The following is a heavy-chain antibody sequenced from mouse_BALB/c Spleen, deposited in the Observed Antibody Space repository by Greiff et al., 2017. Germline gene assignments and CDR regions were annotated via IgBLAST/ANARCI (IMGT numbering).Heavy chain of an antibody. J-gene: IGHJ4*01. CDR1: GYSFTSYW. CDR3: TRAENIYYGNPYYAMDY. Sequence: VQLQQSGTVLARPGASVKMSCKASGYSFTSYWMHWVKQRPGQGLEWIGAIYPGNSDTSYNQKFKGKAKLTAVTSASTAYMELSSLTNEDSAVYYCTRAENIYYGNPYYAMDYWGQGTSVTVSS. V-gene: IGHV1-5*01. D-gene: IGHD2-1*01. CDR2: IYPGNSDT.